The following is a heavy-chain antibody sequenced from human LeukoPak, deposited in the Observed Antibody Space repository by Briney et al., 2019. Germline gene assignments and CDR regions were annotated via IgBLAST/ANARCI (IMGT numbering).Heavy chain of an antibody. J-gene: IGHJ1*01. CDR3: ATKPLHYYYDSSGYYPEYFQH. Sequence: GGSLRLSCAASGFTFSSYGMHWVRQAPGKGLEWVAVISYDGSNKYYADSVKGRFTISRDNSKNTLYLQMNSLRAEDTAVYCCATKPLHYYYDSSGYYPEYFQHWGQGTLVTVSS. CDR2: ISYDGSNK. D-gene: IGHD3-22*01. CDR1: GFTFSSYG. V-gene: IGHV3-30*03.